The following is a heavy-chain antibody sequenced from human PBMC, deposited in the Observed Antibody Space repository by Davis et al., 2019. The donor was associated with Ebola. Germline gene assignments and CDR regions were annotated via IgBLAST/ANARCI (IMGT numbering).Heavy chain of an antibody. CDR2: IKSKTDGGTT. CDR3: TTELPYQLVRMGGKKDDY. Sequence: GESLKISCAASGFTFSNAWMSWVRPAPGKGLEWVGRIKSKTDGGTTDYAAPVKGRFTISRDDSKNTLYLQMNSLKTEDTAVYYCTTELPYQLVRMGGKKDDYWGQGTLVTVSS. D-gene: IGHD6-13*01. J-gene: IGHJ4*02. CDR1: GFTFSNAW. V-gene: IGHV3-15*01.